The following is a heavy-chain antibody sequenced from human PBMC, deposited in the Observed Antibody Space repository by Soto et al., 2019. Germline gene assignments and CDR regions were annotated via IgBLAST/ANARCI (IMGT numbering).Heavy chain of an antibody. CDR3: ARDGCPNGVCFNDY. CDR1: GFSFSSYA. D-gene: IGHD2-8*01. Sequence: GGSLRLSCAASGFSFSSYAMHWVRQAPGKGLEWLSFISYDGRNEYCADSVKGRFTVSRDSSENTLYLQINTLKPEDTAVYYCARDGCPNGVCFNDYWGQGTLVTVSS. CDR2: ISYDGRNE. J-gene: IGHJ4*02. V-gene: IGHV3-30*04.